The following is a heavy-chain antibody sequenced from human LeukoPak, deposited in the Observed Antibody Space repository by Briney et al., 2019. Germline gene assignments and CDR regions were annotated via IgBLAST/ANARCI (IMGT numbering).Heavy chain of an antibody. Sequence: ASVKVSCKVSGYTLTELSMHWVRQAPGKGLEWMGGFDPEDGETIYAQKFQGRVTMTEDTSTDTAYMELSSLRSEDTAVYYCATDNSYGYPIDYWGQGTPVTVSS. CDR1: GYTLTELS. D-gene: IGHD5-18*01. J-gene: IGHJ4*02. CDR3: ATDNSYGYPIDY. V-gene: IGHV1-24*01. CDR2: FDPEDGET.